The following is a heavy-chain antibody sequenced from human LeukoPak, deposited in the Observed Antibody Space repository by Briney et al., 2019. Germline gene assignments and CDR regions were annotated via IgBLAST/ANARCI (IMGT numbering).Heavy chain of an antibody. Sequence: GGSLRLSCAASGFTFGTSWMSWFRRAPGKGLEWVANIKQDGSEKYYVDSVKGRFTISRDNAKNSLFLQMNSLRAEDTAVYYCARGTYYYDSSGYYPLFNWGQGTLVTVSS. D-gene: IGHD3-22*01. J-gene: IGHJ4*02. V-gene: IGHV3-7*01. CDR1: GFTFGTSW. CDR2: IKQDGSEK. CDR3: ARGTYYYDSSGYYPLFN.